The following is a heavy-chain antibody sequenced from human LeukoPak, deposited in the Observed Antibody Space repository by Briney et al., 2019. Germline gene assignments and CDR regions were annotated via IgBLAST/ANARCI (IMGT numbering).Heavy chain of an antibody. CDR1: GDSISSSTWH. CDR3: ARDRVGATFAFDI. Sequence: SETLPLTRTVAGDSISSSTWHWGWIRQPPGKGLEWIGSAYYTGSTYYNPSLKSRVAISVDTSENQFSLRLSAVTVADTAVYYCARDRVGATFAFDIWGEGRIVTVSS. J-gene: IGHJ3*02. V-gene: IGHV4-39*01. D-gene: IGHD1-26*01. CDR2: AYYTGST.